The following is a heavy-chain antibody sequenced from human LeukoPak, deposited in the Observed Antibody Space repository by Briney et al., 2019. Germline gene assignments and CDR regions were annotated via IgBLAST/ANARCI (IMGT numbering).Heavy chain of an antibody. Sequence: ASQTLSLTCTVSGGSISSGDYYWSWIRQPPGKGLEWIGYIYYSGSTNYNPSLKSRVTVSVDTSKNQFSLKLSSVTAADTAVYYCARGDYDILTGYSDSEYFQHWGQGTLVTVSS. CDR1: GGSISSGDYY. J-gene: IGHJ1*01. V-gene: IGHV4-61*08. D-gene: IGHD3-9*01. CDR3: ARGDYDILTGYSDSEYFQH. CDR2: IYYSGST.